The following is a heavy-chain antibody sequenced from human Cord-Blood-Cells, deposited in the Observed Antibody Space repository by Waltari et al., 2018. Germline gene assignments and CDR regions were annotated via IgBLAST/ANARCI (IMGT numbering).Heavy chain of an antibody. CDR2: INTYSGGT. CDR3: ARELGIPRYAYVDL. D-gene: IGHD7-27*01. Sequence: QAQLVHSGAGVKTPAASVTVSCKASGYSFTGYHMHWLRHAPGQGLEWMGWINTYSGGTNYAQKFQGRVTKTRDTSISTAYMELNRQRSDDTAVYYCARELGIPRYAYVDLWRRGTLVTVSS. CDR1: GYSFTGYH. V-gene: IGHV1-2*02. J-gene: IGHJ2*01.